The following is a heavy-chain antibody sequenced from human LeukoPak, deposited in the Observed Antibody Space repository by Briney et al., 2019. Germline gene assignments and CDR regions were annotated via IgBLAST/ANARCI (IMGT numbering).Heavy chain of an antibody. CDR1: GFTFSSYR. CDR2: ISSSSSYI. CDR3: ARDGDDSIGYYYFDVFDI. V-gene: IGHV3-21*01. J-gene: IGHJ3*02. Sequence: GGSLRLSCAACGFTFSSYRMNWVRQAPGKGLEWVSSISSSSSYIYYADSVKGRFTISRDNAKNSVYLQMNSLRAEDTAVYYCARDGDDSIGYYYFDVFDIWGQGTKVTGSS. D-gene: IGHD3-22*01.